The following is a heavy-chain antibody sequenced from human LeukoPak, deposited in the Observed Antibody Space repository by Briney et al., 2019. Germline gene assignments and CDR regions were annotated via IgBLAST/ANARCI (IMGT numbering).Heavy chain of an antibody. Sequence: PGGSLRLSCAASGFTFRSYGMHWVRQAPGKGLEWVAFIRYDGSNKYYADSVKGRFTISRDNSKNTLYLQMNSLRAEDTAVYYCAKGSTMVRGVIFYWGQGTLVTVSS. J-gene: IGHJ4*02. CDR1: GFTFRSYG. CDR2: IRYDGSNK. V-gene: IGHV3-30*02. D-gene: IGHD3-10*01. CDR3: AKGSTMVRGVIFY.